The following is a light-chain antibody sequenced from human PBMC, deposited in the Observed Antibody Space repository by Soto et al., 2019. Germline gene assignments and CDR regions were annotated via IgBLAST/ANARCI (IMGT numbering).Light chain of an antibody. Sequence: QSALTQPPSASGTPGQRVTISCSGSSSNIETNTVSWFQQLPRTAPKLLIYSNNQRPSGVPDRFSGSKSGTSASLAISGRQSEDEADYYCATWDDSLNGPHYVFGTGTKLTVL. CDR2: SNN. CDR1: SSNIETNT. V-gene: IGLV1-44*01. J-gene: IGLJ1*01. CDR3: ATWDDSLNGPHYV.